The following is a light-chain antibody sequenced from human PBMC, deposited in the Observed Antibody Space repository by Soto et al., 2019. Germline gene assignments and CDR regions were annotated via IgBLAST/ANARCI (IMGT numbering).Light chain of an antibody. CDR2: DTS. Sequence: EIVLTQSPAALSVSPGERATLSCWASQSVGSTLNWYQQRPGQAPRLLIFDTSVTATGIPARFSGSGSGTDLTLTITSLGPEDSAVYYCQQRHIWPPAFGGGTRLEIK. CDR1: QSVGST. V-gene: IGKV3-11*01. CDR3: QQRHIWPPA. J-gene: IGKJ4*01.